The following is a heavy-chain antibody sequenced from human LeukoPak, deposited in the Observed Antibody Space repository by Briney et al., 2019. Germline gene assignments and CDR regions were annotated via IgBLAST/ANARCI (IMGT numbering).Heavy chain of an antibody. D-gene: IGHD3-16*02. CDR2: IYYTGRT. V-gene: IGHV4-59*12. CDR1: GGPISVDY. Sequence: SETLSLTCIVSGGPISVDYWNWIRQAPGKGLEWIGYIYYTGRTKHNPSLASRLTISIDTSKSQFSLKLSSVTAADTAVYYCARRKYDYVWGSYRSNWFDPWGQGILVTVSS. J-gene: IGHJ5*02. CDR3: ARRKYDYVWGSYRSNWFDP.